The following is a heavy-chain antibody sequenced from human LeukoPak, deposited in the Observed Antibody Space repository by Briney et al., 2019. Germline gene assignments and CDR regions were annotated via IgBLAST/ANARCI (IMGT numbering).Heavy chain of an antibody. V-gene: IGHV3-48*03. CDR3: AKYGDYRYLYGIDV. CDR2: ISSTGRTQ. J-gene: IGHJ6*02. D-gene: IGHD4-17*01. CDR1: GFTFSAYA. Sequence: GGSLRLSCSASGFTFSAYAMYWVRQAPGKGLEWVAYISSTGRTQNYADSVEGRFTISRDNAENSVYLQMNSLRVEDTAVYYCAKYGDYRYLYGIDVWGQGTTVTVS.